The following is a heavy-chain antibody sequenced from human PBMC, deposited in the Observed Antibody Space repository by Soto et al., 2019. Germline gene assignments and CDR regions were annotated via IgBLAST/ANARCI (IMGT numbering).Heavy chain of an antibody. CDR1: GGSISSGGYY. V-gene: IGHV4-31*03. D-gene: IGHD5-18*01. CDR3: ARGNLGYSYGYIYYYYGMDV. Sequence: QVQLQESGPGLVKPSQTLSLTCTVSGGSISSGGYYWSWIRQHPGKGLEWIGYIYYSGSTYYNPSRKCRVTLSVDTSKNQFSLKLSSVTAADTAVYYCARGNLGYSYGYIYYYYGMDVWGQGTTVTVSS. CDR2: IYYSGST. J-gene: IGHJ6*02.